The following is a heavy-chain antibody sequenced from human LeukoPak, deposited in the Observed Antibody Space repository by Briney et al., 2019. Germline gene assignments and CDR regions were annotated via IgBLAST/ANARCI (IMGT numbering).Heavy chain of an antibody. D-gene: IGHD5/OR15-5a*01. CDR1: GFTFSSYG. Sequence: TGGSLRLSCAASGFTFSSYGMHWVRQAPGKGLEWVAFIRYDGSNKYYADSVKGRFTISRDNSKNTLYLQMNSLRAEDTAVYYCAREVLAKYYYYYMDVWGKGTTVTVSS. CDR2: IRYDGSNK. CDR3: AREVLAKYYYYYMDV. J-gene: IGHJ6*03. V-gene: IGHV3-30*02.